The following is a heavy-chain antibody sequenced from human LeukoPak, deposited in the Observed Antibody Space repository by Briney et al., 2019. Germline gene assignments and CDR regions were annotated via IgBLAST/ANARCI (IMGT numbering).Heavy chain of an antibody. CDR3: ARHGFYGSGSYRSTWFDP. Sequence: SETLSLTCTVSGGSISSYYWGWIRQPPGNGLEHIGSIYYGGSTYYNPSLRSRVTISVDTSKNQFSLNLSSVTAADTAVYYCARHGFYGSGSYRSTWFDPWGQGTLVTVSS. J-gene: IGHJ5*02. V-gene: IGHV4-39*01. CDR1: GGSISSYY. D-gene: IGHD3-10*01. CDR2: IYYGGST.